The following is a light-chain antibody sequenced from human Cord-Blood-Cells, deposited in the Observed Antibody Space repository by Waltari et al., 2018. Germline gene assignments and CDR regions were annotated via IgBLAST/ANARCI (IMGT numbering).Light chain of an antibody. Sequence: DIQMTQSPSTLSASLGDRVTITCRASQSISSLLAWYQQKPGKAPKLLIYKASSLESGVPSRFSGSGSGTEFTLTISSLQPDDFATYYCQQYNSYSTFGQGTRLEIK. CDR1: QSISSL. V-gene: IGKV1-5*03. CDR2: KAS. J-gene: IGKJ5*01. CDR3: QQYNSYST.